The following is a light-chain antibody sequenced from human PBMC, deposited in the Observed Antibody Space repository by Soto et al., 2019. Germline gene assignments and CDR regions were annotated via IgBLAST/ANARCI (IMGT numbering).Light chain of an antibody. CDR3: SSYAGSIDVV. CDR2: EVS. J-gene: IGLJ2*01. Sequence: QSALTQPPSASGSPGQSVTISCTGTSSDVGGYNYVSWYQQHPGKAPKLMIYEVSKRPSGVPDRFSGYKSVNTASLTVSGLQAEDEADYYCSSYAGSIDVVFGGGTKLTVL. V-gene: IGLV2-8*01. CDR1: SSDVGGYNY.